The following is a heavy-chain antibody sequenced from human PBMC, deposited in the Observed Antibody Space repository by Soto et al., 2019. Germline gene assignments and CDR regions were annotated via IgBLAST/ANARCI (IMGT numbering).Heavy chain of an antibody. CDR3: ARASTGEVTGAFDI. Sequence: VSVKVSCKASGYTFTGYYMHWVRQAPGQGLEWMGWINPNRGGTNYAQKFQGWVAMTKDTSISTAYMELSRLRSDDTAVYYCARASTGEVTGAFDIWGQGTMVTVSS. CDR2: INPNRGGT. CDR1: GYTFTGYY. J-gene: IGHJ3*02. V-gene: IGHV1-2*04. D-gene: IGHD7-27*01.